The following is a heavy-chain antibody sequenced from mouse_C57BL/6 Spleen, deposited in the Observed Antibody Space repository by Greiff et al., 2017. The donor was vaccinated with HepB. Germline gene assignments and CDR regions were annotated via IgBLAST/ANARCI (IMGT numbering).Heavy chain of an antibody. J-gene: IGHJ3*01. CDR2: IWRGGST. CDR3: ATHYGSSYWFAY. V-gene: IGHV2-5*01. CDR1: GFSLTSYG. Sequence: VKLVESGPGLVQPSQSLSITCTVSGFSLTSYGVHWVRQSPGKGLEWLGVIWRGGSTDYNAAFMSRLSITKDNSKSQVFFKMNSLQADDTAIYYCATHYGSSYWFAYWGQGTLVTVSA. D-gene: IGHD1-1*01.